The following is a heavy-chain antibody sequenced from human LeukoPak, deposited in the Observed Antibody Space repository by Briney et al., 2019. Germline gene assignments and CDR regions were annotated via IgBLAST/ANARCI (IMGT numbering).Heavy chain of an antibody. CDR1: GLNLSDYY. Sequence: GGSLRLSCAASGLNLSDYYMSWIRQAPGKGLEWVSYSSSSGSTIYYADSVKGRFAISRDNAKNSLYLQMNSLRAEDTAVYYCARRRDFIDYWGQGTLVTVSS. V-gene: IGHV3-11*01. J-gene: IGHJ4*02. D-gene: IGHD3/OR15-3a*01. CDR2: SSSSGSTI. CDR3: ARRRDFIDY.